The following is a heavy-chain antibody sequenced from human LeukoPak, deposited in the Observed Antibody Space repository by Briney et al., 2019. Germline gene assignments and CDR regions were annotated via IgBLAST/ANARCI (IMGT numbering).Heavy chain of an antibody. CDR2: ISSSSTTI. Sequence: GGSLRLSCAASGFTFSNYGMNWVRQAPGKGLEWVSYISSSSTTIYYADSVKGRFTISRDNAKNSLYLQMNSLRDEDTAVYYCARAYGSGSYYFDYWGQGTLVTVSS. CDR3: ARAYGSGSYYFDY. CDR1: GFTFSNYG. V-gene: IGHV3-48*02. D-gene: IGHD3-10*01. J-gene: IGHJ4*02.